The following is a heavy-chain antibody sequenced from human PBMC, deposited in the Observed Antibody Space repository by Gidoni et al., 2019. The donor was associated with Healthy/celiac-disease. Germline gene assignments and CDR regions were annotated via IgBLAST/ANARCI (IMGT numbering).Heavy chain of an antibody. CDR3: AKDRGLYYDFWSGYYRNAFDI. V-gene: IGHV3-23*01. D-gene: IGHD3-3*01. CDR2: ISGSGGST. Sequence: EVQLLESGGGLVQPGGSLRLSCAASGFTFSSSAMSWVRQAPGKGLELVSAISGSGGSTYYADSVKGRFTISRDNSKNTLYLQMNSLRAEDTAVYYCAKDRGLYYDFWSGYYRNAFDIWGQGTMVTVSS. J-gene: IGHJ3*02. CDR1: GFTFSSSA.